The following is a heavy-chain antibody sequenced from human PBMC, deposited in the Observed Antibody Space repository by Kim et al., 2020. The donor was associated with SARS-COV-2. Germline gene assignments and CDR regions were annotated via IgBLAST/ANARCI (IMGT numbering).Heavy chain of an antibody. CDR1: GFTFSSYG. D-gene: IGHD2-8*02. Sequence: GGSLRLSCAASGFTFSSYGMHWVRQAPGKGLEWVAAISYHGSNEYYADSVKGRFTISRDSSKNTLYLQMNSLRAEDTAVYYCAKDLVAFAIWYYFDSWGQGTLVTVSS. V-gene: IGHV3-30*18. CDR3: AKDLVAFAIWYYFDS. CDR2: ISYHGSNE. J-gene: IGHJ4*02.